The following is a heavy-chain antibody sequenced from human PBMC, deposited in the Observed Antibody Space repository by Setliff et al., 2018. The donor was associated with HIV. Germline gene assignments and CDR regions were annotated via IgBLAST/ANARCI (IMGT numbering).Heavy chain of an antibody. CDR1: GFMFGDYY. Sequence: GGSLRLSCATSGFMFGDYYMGWVRQAPGKGLEWISYITNTGSYANYADSVKGRFTISRDNAKKSLYLQMNSLRAEDMAVYYCARSHDYGDDRRLDYWGQGTLVTVSS. CDR3: ARSHDYGDDRRLDY. V-gene: IGHV3-11*03. D-gene: IGHD4-17*01. CDR2: ITNTGSYA. J-gene: IGHJ4*02.